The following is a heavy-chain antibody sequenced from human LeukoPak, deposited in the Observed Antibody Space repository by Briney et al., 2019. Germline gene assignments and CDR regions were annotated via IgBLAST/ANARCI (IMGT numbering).Heavy chain of an antibody. CDR2: IWFDGSDK. J-gene: IGHJ6*02. Sequence: PGKSLRLSCAASGFSFSNYDMHWVRQAPGKGLEWVAIIWFDGSDKYYGDSVKGRFTISRDNSKNTLYLQMNSLRAEDTAVYYCARDSKMDVWGQGTTVTVSS. V-gene: IGHV3-33*01. CDR1: GFSFSNYD. CDR3: ARDSKMDV. D-gene: IGHD3-3*02.